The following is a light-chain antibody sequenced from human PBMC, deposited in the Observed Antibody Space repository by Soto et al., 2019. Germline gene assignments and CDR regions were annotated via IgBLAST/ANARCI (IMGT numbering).Light chain of an antibody. J-gene: IGKJ1*01. CDR2: GAS. V-gene: IGKV3D-20*02. CDR1: QSVGSSR. Sequence: EIVLTQSPGTLSLSPGERVTLSCRASQSVGSSRLAWYQQKPGQTPRLLTYGASNRATGIPDRFSGIGSGTDFTLTISSLEPEDFAVYYCQQRSNWPRTFGQGTKLDIK. CDR3: QQRSNWPRT.